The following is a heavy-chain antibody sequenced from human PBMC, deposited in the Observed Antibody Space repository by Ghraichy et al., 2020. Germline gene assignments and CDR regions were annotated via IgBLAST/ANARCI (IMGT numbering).Heavy chain of an antibody. J-gene: IGHJ4*02. CDR2: IYYSGST. Sequence: SETLSLTCTVSGGSISSYYWSWIRQPPGKGLEWIGYIYYSGSTNYNPSLKSRVTISVDTSKNQFSLKLSSVTAADTAVYYCARHWGDGYNLDYWGQGTLVTVSS. D-gene: IGHD5-24*01. V-gene: IGHV4-59*08. CDR3: ARHWGDGYNLDY. CDR1: GGSISSYY.